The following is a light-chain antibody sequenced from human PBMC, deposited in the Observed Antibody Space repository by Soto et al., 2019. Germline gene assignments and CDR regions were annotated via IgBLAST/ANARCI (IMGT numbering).Light chain of an antibody. CDR1: QGINIF. CDR2: AAS. CDR3: QQRKSYPRT. Sequence: DIQLTQSPSFLSASVGDRVTITCRASQGINIFLAWFQQKPGKAPNLLISAASTLQSGVPSRFSGSGSETEFTLTITSLQPEDSATYYCQQRKSYPRTFGQGTKVEIK. V-gene: IGKV1-9*01. J-gene: IGKJ2*01.